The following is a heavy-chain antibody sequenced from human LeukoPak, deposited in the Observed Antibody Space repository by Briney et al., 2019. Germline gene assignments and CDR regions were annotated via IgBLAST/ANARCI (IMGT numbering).Heavy chain of an antibody. D-gene: IGHD2-15*01. J-gene: IGHJ4*02. Sequence: SETLSLTCAVYGGSFSGYYWSWIRQPPGKGLEWIGEINHSGSTNYNPSLKSRVTISVDTSKNQFSLKLSSVTAADTAVYYCARLDLYCSGGSCYPWYFDYWGQGTLVTVSS. CDR2: INHSGST. CDR3: ARLDLYCSGGSCYPWYFDY. CDR1: GGSFSGYY. V-gene: IGHV4-34*01.